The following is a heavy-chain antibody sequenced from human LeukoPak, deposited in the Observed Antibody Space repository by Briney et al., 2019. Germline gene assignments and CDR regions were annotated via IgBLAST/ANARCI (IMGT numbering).Heavy chain of an antibody. V-gene: IGHV4-61*01. CDR3: ARADWGSGSPLFDY. Sequence: PSETLSLTCTVSGGSVSSSTYYWSWIRQPPGKGLEWIGYIYYSGSTKYNPSLKSRVTISVDTTKSQFSLNLSSVLKASKTVLYCARADWGSGSPLFDYWGQGILVTVSS. CDR1: GGSVSSSTYY. J-gene: IGHJ4*02. CDR2: IYYSGST. D-gene: IGHD3-10*01.